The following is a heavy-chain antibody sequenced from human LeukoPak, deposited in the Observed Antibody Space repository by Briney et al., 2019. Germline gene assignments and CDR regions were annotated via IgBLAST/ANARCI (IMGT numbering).Heavy chain of an antibody. V-gene: IGHV5-51*01. CDR3: ARGVTAIHSLSAAFDY. Sequence: GESLKISCKGSGYSFTSYWIGWVRQMPGKGLEWMGIIYPGDSDTRYSPSFQGQVIISADKSISTAYLQWSSLKASDTAMYYCARGVTAIHSLSAAFDYWGQGTLVTVSS. D-gene: IGHD2-21*02. CDR2: IYPGDSDT. J-gene: IGHJ4*02. CDR1: GYSFTSYW.